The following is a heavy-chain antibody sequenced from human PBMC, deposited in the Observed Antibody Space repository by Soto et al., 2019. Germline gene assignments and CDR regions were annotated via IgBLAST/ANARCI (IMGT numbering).Heavy chain of an antibody. V-gene: IGHV3-15*01. CDR2: IKSKTDGGTT. CDR3: CDGMDV. CDR1: GFGFTNAW. Sequence: EVQLVESGGGLVKPGGSLRLSCAASGFGFTNAWMSWVRQAPGKGLEWVGRIKSKTDGGTTHYAAPVKDRFTISRDDSKNTLYLQMNILKTEDTAVYYCCDGMDVWGQGTTVTVSS. J-gene: IGHJ6*02.